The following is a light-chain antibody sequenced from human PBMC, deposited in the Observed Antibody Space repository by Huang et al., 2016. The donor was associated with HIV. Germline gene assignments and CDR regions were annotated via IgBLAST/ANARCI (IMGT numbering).Light chain of an antibody. V-gene: IGKV3-15*01. J-gene: IGKJ1*01. CDR2: GAS. CDR3: QQYNNWPRT. Sequence: EIVMTQSPATLSVSPGERATLSCRASQSVSSNLAWYQQKHGQAPRLLIYGASTRATGIPARFNGSGSVTEFTLTISSLQSEDFAVYYWQQYNNWPRTFGQGTKVEIK. CDR1: QSVSSN.